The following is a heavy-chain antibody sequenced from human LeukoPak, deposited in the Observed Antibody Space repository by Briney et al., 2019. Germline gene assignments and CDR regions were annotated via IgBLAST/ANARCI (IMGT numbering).Heavy chain of an antibody. D-gene: IGHD3-3*01. Sequence: GSLRLSCAASGFTFSSYAMSWVRQAPGKGLEWVSAISGSGGSTYYADSVKGRFTISRDNSKNTLYLQMNSLRAKDTAVYYCAKDLTIFGVVTVDYWGQGTLVTVSS. V-gene: IGHV3-23*01. CDR3: AKDLTIFGVVTVDY. CDR1: GFTFSSYA. CDR2: ISGSGGST. J-gene: IGHJ4*02.